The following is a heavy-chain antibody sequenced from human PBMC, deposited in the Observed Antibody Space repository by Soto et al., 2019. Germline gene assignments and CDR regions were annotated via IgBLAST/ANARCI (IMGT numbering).Heavy chain of an antibody. D-gene: IGHD3-16*02. J-gene: IGHJ4*02. CDR3: ARVVGGMITFGGVIVIPYFDH. V-gene: IGHV1-8*01. Sequence: ASVKVSCKASGYTFTSYDINWVRQATGQGLEWMGWMNPNSGNTGYAQKFQGRVTMTRNTSISTAYMELSSLRSEDTAVYYCARVVGGMITFGGVIVIPYFDHWGQGTLVTVSS. CDR2: MNPNSGNT. CDR1: GYTFTSYD.